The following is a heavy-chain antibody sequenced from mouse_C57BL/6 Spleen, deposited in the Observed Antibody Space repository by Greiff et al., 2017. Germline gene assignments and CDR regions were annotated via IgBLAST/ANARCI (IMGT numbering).Heavy chain of an antibody. Sequence: DVMLVESGGGLVKPGGSLKLSCAASGFTFSDYGMHWVRQAPEKGLEWVAYISSGSSTIYYADPVKGRFTISRDNAKNTLFLQMTSLRSEDTAMYYCARDYGSNWFAYWGQGTLVTVSA. CDR1: GFTFSDYG. CDR3: ARDYGSNWFAY. CDR2: ISSGSSTI. J-gene: IGHJ3*01. D-gene: IGHD1-1*01. V-gene: IGHV5-17*01.